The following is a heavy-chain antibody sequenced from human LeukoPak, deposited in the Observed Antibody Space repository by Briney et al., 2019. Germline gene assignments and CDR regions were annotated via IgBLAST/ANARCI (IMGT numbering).Heavy chain of an antibody. CDR3: ARDAQSGYSYGPKVDY. Sequence: GASVKVSCKASGYTFTGYYMHWVRQAPGQGLEWMGWINPNSGGTNYAQKFQGRVTMTRDTSISTAYMELSRLRSDDTAVYYCARDAQSGYSYGPKVDYWGQGTLVTVSS. J-gene: IGHJ4*02. D-gene: IGHD5-18*01. V-gene: IGHV1-2*02. CDR2: INPNSGGT. CDR1: GYTFTGYY.